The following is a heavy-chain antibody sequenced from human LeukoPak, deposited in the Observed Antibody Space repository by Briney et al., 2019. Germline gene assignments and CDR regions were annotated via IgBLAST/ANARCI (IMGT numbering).Heavy chain of an antibody. V-gene: IGHV4-39*01. CDR2: VYYVGTT. Sequence: PSETLSLTCIVSGGSISSSVSYWAWIRQPPGKGLEWIGSVYYVGTTYYNPSLKRRVTISVDTSKNQISLKVSSVTAADTAVYFCARLGTAVAGPHDWRQGTLVTVSS. CDR3: ARLGTAVAGPHD. CDR1: GGSISSSVSY. J-gene: IGHJ4*02. D-gene: IGHD6-19*01.